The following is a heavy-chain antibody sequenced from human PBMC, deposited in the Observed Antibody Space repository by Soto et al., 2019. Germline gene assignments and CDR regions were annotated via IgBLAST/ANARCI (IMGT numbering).Heavy chain of an antibody. Sequence: QVQLVQSGAEVKKPGASVKVSCKASGYTFTSYYMHWVRQAPGQGLEWMGIINPSGGSTSYAQKFQGRVTMTRDTSTSTVYMELSSLRYEYTAVYYCARDSPGYSYGYVTSVVYYDYGMDVWGQGTTVTVSS. V-gene: IGHV1-46*01. D-gene: IGHD5-18*01. CDR2: INPSGGST. CDR1: GYTFTSYY. CDR3: ARDSPGYSYGYVTSVVYYDYGMDV. J-gene: IGHJ6*02.